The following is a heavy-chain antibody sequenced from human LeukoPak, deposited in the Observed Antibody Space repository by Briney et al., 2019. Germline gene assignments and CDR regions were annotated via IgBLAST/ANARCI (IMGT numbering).Heavy chain of an antibody. D-gene: IGHD3-22*01. Sequence: PGGSLRLSCAASGFTFSSYAMSWVRQAPGKGLEWVSAISGSGGSTCYADSVKGRFTISRDNSKNTLYLQMNSLRAEDTAVYYCAKIDSSGYYKLYYFDYWGQGTLVTVSS. CDR3: AKIDSSGYYKLYYFDY. CDR1: GFTFSSYA. J-gene: IGHJ4*02. V-gene: IGHV3-23*01. CDR2: ISGSGGST.